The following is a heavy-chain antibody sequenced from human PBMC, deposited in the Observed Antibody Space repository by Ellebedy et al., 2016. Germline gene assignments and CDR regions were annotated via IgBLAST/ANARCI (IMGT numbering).Heavy chain of an antibody. V-gene: IGHV1-18*01. CDR3: ARDRDHYDSSGYYFNDY. J-gene: IGHJ4*02. Sequence: ASVKVSCKASGYTFTSYGISWARQAPGQGLEWMGWISAYNGNTNYAQKLQGRVTMTTDTSTSTAYMELRSLRSDDTAVYYCARDRDHYDSSGYYFNDYWGQGTLVTVSS. CDR1: GYTFTSYG. CDR2: ISAYNGNT. D-gene: IGHD3-22*01.